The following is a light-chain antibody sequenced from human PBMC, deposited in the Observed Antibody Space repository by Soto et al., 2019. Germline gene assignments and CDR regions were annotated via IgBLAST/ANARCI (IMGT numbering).Light chain of an antibody. CDR1: SSDVGGYNS. CDR2: EVR. Sequence: QSALTQPASVSGSPGQSITISCTGTSSDVGGYNSVCWHQQHPGKAPKLMIYEVRNRPSGVSDRFSASKSGNTASLTISGLQADDEADYYCSSFTSSNTWVFDGGTKLTVL. CDR3: SSFTSSNTWV. J-gene: IGLJ3*02. V-gene: IGLV2-14*01.